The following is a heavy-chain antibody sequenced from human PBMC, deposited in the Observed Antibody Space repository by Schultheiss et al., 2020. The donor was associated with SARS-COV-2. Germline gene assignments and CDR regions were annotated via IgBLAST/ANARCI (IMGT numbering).Heavy chain of an antibody. J-gene: IGHJ3*02. CDR3: ARCGYGGNSGGAFDI. D-gene: IGHD4-23*01. CDR2: IYPGDSDT. Sequence: GESLKISCKGSGYSFTSYWIGWVRKMPGKGLEWMGIIYPGDSDTRYSPSFQGQVTISADKSISTAYLQWSSLKASDTAMYYCARCGYGGNSGGAFDIWGQGTMVTVSS. CDR1: GYSFTSYW. V-gene: IGHV5-51*01.